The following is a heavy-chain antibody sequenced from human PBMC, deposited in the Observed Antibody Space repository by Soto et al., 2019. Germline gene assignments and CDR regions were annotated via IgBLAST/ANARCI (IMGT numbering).Heavy chain of an antibody. CDR1: GFTFSSYA. CDR3: ASLKDALLWFGEAGGACDI. V-gene: IGHV3-23*01. D-gene: IGHD3-10*01. J-gene: IGHJ3*02. CDR2: ISGSGGST. Sequence: EVQLLESGGGLVQPGGSLRLSCAASGFTFSSYAMSWVRQAPGKGLEWVSAISGSGGSTYYADSVKGRFTISRDNSKNTLYLQMNSLRAEDTAVYYCASLKDALLWFGEAGGACDIWGQGTMVTVSS.